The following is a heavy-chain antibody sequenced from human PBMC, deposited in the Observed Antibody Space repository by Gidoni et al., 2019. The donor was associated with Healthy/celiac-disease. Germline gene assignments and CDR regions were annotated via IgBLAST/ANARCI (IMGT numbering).Heavy chain of an antibody. CDR1: GFTFSSYG. CDR3: AREAVKLRAMIDY. D-gene: IGHD3-22*01. CDR2: IGYDGSNK. Sequence: QVPLVESGGGVVQPGRSLRLSCAASGFTFSSYGMHLVRQAPGKGLEWVAVIGYDGSNKYYADAGKGRFTISRENSKKTLYRQMNSLRAEETAVYYWAREAVKLRAMIDYWGQGTLVTVSS. V-gene: IGHV3-33*01. J-gene: IGHJ4*02.